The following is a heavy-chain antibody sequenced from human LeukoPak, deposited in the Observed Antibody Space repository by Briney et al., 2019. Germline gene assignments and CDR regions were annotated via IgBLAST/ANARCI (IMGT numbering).Heavy chain of an antibody. CDR3: ARRWNYGRNYYIDV. V-gene: IGHV4-34*01. D-gene: IGHD1-7*01. J-gene: IGHJ6*03. Sequence: SETLSLTCAVHGVSFSHYYWIWIRQPPGKGLEWIGEINDSGTINYNPSLLSRVTVSMDTSKNHFSLRLTSVTATDTAVYYCARRWNYGRNYYIDVWGKGATVSVSS. CDR1: GVSFSHYY. CDR2: INDSGTI.